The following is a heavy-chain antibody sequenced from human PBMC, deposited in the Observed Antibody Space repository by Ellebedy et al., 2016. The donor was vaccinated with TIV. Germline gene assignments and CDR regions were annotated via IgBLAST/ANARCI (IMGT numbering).Heavy chain of an antibody. CDR1: GFTFSSYA. D-gene: IGHD3-22*01. CDR3: ARDSWPFSSGYSWTFDP. CDR2: ISSNGGST. Sequence: GESLKISXSASGFTFSSYAMHWVRQAPGKGLEYVSAISSNGGSTYYADSVKGRFTISRDNSKNTLYLQMSSLRAEDTAVYYCARDSWPFSSGYSWTFDPWGQGTLVTVSS. J-gene: IGHJ5*02. V-gene: IGHV3-64D*06.